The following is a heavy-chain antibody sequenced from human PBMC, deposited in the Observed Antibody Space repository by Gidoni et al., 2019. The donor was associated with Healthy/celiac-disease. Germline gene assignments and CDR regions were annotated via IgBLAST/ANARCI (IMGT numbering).Heavy chain of an antibody. CDR3: ARGLRIVGATTKSRSFDY. V-gene: IGHV4-34*01. J-gene: IGHJ4*02. D-gene: IGHD1-26*01. CDR1: GGSFSGYY. Sequence: QVQLQQWGAGLLKPSETLSLTCAVYGGSFSGYYWSWIRQPPGKGLEWIGEINHSGSTNYNPSLKSRVTISVDTSKNQFSLKLSSVTAADTAVYYCARGLRIVGATTKSRSFDYWGQGTLVTVSS. CDR2: INHSGST.